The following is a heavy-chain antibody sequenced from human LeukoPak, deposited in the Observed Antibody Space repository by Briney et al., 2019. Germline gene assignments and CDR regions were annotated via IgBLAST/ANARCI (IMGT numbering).Heavy chain of an antibody. J-gene: IGHJ4*02. V-gene: IGHV4-4*02. CDR1: GGSISSSNW. D-gene: IGHD3-9*01. CDR3: ARIYYDILTGHRYFDY. CDR2: FYYSGST. Sequence: PSGTLSLTCAVSGGSISSSNWWSWVRQPPGKGLEWIGEFYYSGSTNYNPSLKSRVTISVDKSRNLFSLRLGSVTAADTALYYCARIYYDILTGHRYFDYWGQGTLVTVSS.